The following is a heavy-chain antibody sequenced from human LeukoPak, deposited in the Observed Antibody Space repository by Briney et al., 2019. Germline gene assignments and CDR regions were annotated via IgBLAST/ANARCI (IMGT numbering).Heavy chain of an antibody. D-gene: IGHD6-6*01. CDR1: GFTFSTYA. V-gene: IGHV3-23*01. Sequence: GGSLRLSCAASGFTFSTYAMTWVRQAPGKGLEWVSAISGSGGRTYYADSVKGRFTISRDNSKNTLNLQMNSLRADDTAVYYCAKELSYSSSSGVDYWGQGTLVTVSS. J-gene: IGHJ4*02. CDR3: AKELSYSSSSGVDY. CDR2: ISGSGGRT.